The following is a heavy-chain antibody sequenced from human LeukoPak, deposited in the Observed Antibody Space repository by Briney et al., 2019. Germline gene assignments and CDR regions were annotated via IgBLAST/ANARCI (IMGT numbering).Heavy chain of an antibody. J-gene: IGHJ4*02. V-gene: IGHV3-48*04. CDR2: ISSSGSTI. Sequence: GGSLRLSCAASGFTFSSYGMHWVRQAPGKGLEWVSYISSSGSTIYYADSVKGRFTISRDNAKNSLYLQMNSLRAEDTAVYYCARVGARSFDYWGQGTLVTVSS. CDR1: GFTFSSYG. D-gene: IGHD1-26*01. CDR3: ARVGARSFDY.